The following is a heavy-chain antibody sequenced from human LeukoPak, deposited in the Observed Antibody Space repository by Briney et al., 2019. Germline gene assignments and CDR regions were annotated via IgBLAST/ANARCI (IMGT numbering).Heavy chain of an antibody. CDR2: IYSSGTT. CDR3: ARGSSGWYSIDY. D-gene: IGHD6-19*01. V-gene: IGHV4-4*07. J-gene: IGHJ4*02. CDR1: GGSVNNYY. Sequence: SETLSLTCTVSGGSVNNYYWSWMRQPAGKGLEWIGRIYSSGTTNYNPSLNSRVTMSVDTSKNQFFLKLSSVTAADTAVYYCARGSSGWYSIDYWGQGTLVTVSS.